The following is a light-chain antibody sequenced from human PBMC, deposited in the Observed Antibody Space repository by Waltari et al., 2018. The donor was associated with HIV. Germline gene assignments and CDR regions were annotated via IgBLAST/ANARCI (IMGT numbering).Light chain of an antibody. Sequence: AIQLTQSPSSLSASVGDRVTITCRASQGISSALAWYQQKPGKAPKLLIYDASTLKSGVPSRFSGSGSETDFTLTISSLQPEDFATYYCQQFNSFPLTFGGGTKVEIK. CDR2: DAS. CDR1: QGISSA. CDR3: QQFNSFPLT. V-gene: IGKV1-13*02. J-gene: IGKJ4*01.